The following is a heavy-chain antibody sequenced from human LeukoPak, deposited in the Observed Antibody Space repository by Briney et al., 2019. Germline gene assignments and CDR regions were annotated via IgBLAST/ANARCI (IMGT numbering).Heavy chain of an antibody. J-gene: IGHJ4*02. V-gene: IGHV3-74*01. CDR2: INSDGSST. Sequence: GGSLRLSCAASGFTFSSYWMHWVRQAPGKGLVWVSRINSDGSSTSYADSVKGRFTISRDNAKNTLYLQMNSLRAEDTAVYYCARVMSSGYCNDYWGQGTLVTVSS. CDR3: ARVMSSGYCNDY. CDR1: GFTFSSYW. D-gene: IGHD3-22*01.